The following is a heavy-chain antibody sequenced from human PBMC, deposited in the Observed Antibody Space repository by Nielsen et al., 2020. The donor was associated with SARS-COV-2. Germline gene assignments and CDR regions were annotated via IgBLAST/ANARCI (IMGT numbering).Heavy chain of an antibody. D-gene: IGHD6-13*01. J-gene: IGHJ2*01. CDR3: ARDEGIAAAGTWYFDL. Sequence: GESLKISCAASGFTFSDYYMSWIRQAPGKGLEWVSYISSSSSYTNYADSVKGRFTISRDNAKNSLYLQMNSLRAEDTAVYYCARDEGIAAAGTWYFDLWGRGTLVTVSS. CDR1: GFTFSDYY. CDR2: ISSSSSYT. V-gene: IGHV3-11*05.